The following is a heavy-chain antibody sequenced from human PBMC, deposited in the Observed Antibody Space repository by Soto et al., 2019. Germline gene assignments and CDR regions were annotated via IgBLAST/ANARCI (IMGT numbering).Heavy chain of an antibody. J-gene: IGHJ6*03. CDR1: GFTLSGYA. CDR3: ARRARPDFYYMDV. D-gene: IGHD6-6*01. Sequence: EVQLAESGGGLAQPGGSLRLSCAASGFTLSGYAMDWVRQPPGKGLEYVSGISSNGVGTYYANSVQGRFTISRDNSKNTVYLQMGSLIPEDMAVYYCARRARPDFYYMDVWGKGTTVTVSS. CDR2: ISSNGVGT. V-gene: IGHV3-64*01.